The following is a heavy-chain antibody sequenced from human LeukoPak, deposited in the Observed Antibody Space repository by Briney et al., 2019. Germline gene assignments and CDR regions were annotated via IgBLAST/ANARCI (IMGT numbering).Heavy chain of an antibody. V-gene: IGHV3-21*01. CDR1: GFTFSSYS. Sequence: GGSPRLSCAASGFTFSSYSMNWVRQAPGKGLEWVSSISSGSSYIYYADSVKGRFTISRDNAKNSLYLQMNSLRAEDTAVYYCARAHSYGYYGMDVWGQGTTVTVSS. CDR3: ARAHSYGYYGMDV. J-gene: IGHJ6*02. D-gene: IGHD5-18*01. CDR2: ISSGSSYI.